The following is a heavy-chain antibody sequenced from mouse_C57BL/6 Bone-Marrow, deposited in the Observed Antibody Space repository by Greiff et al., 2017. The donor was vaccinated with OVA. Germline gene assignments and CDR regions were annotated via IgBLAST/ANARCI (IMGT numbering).Heavy chain of an antibody. CDR1: GYSFTDYN. D-gene: IGHD1-1*01. CDR2: INPNYGTT. CDR3: ASEADYGSSRYAMDY. Sequence: EVQLQQSGPELVKPGASVKISCKASGYSFTDYNMNWVKQSNGKSLEWIGVINPNYGTTSYNQKFKGKATLTVDQSSSTAYMQLNSLTSEDSAVYYCASEADYGSSRYAMDYWGQGTTVTVSS. V-gene: IGHV1-39*01. J-gene: IGHJ4*01.